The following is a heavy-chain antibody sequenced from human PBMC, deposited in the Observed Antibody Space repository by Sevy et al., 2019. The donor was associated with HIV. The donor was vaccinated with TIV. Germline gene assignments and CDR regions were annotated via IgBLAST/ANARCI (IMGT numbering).Heavy chain of an antibody. CDR1: RYSFTSYW. CDR2: IYPGDSDT. V-gene: IGHV5-51*01. D-gene: IGHD2-8*01. Sequence: GESLKISCKASRYSFTSYWIDWVRQMPGKGLEWMGTIYPGDSDTRYSPSVQGQVTISAAKSITTAYLTWSSLKASDTALYYCERPKGLKVRVVFGTYDVWGKGRMVTVSS. J-gene: IGHJ3*01. CDR3: ERPKGLKVRVVFGTYDV.